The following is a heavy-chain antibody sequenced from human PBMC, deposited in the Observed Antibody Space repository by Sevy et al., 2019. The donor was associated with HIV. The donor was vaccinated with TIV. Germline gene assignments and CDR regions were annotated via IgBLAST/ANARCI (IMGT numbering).Heavy chain of an antibody. CDR1: GFTFSNAW. CDR2: IKSKTDGGTT. Sequence: GGSLSLSCAASGFTFSNAWMNWVRQAPGKGLEWVGRIKSKTDGGTTDYAAPVKGRFTISRDDSKNTLYLQMNSLKTEDTAVYYCTTDGSAAHSDGMDVWGQGTTVTVSS. V-gene: IGHV3-15*07. CDR3: TTDGSAAHSDGMDV. D-gene: IGHD2-2*01. J-gene: IGHJ6*02.